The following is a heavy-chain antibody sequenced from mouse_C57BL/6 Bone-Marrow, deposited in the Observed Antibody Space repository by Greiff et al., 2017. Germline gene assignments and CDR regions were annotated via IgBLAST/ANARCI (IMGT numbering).Heavy chain of an antibody. CDR3: ARNWDWAWFAY. D-gene: IGHD4-1*01. CDR1: GYSITSGYY. Sequence: ESGPGLVKPSQSLSLTCSVTGYSITSGYYWNWIRQFPGNKLEWMGYISYDGSNNYNPSLKNRISITRDTSKNQFFLKLNSVHTEDTATYYCARNWDWAWFAYWGQGTLVTVSA. CDR2: ISYDGSN. J-gene: IGHJ3*01. V-gene: IGHV3-6*01.